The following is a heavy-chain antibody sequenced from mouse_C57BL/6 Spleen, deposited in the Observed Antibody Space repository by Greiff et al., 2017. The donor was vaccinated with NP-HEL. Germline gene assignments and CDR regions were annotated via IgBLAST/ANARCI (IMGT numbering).Heavy chain of an antibody. CDR3: ARHEDVLYYYGSSYGYFDV. J-gene: IGHJ1*03. CDR1: GYTLTDHT. Sequence: QVQLQQSDAELVKPGASVKISCKVSGYTLTDHTIHWMKQRPEQGLEWIGYIYPRDGSTKYNEKFKDKATLTADKSSSTVYMELSRLTSEDSAVYFCARHEDVLYYYGSSYGYFDVWGTGTTVTVSS. V-gene: IGHV1-78*01. CDR2: IYPRDGST. D-gene: IGHD1-1*01.